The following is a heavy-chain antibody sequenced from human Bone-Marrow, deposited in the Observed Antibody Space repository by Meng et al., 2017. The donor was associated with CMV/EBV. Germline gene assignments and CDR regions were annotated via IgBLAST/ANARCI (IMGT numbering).Heavy chain of an antibody. Sequence: GGSLRLSCAASGFTFSSYAMHWVRQVPGKGLEWVAVISYDGSNKYYADSVKGRFTISRDNSKNTLYLQMNSLRAEDTAVYYCARDRSGDRFLEWSGRAFDIWGQGTMVTVS. CDR2: ISYDGSNK. D-gene: IGHD3-3*01. V-gene: IGHV3-30*04. CDR3: ARDRSGDRFLEWSGRAFDI. CDR1: GFTFSSYA. J-gene: IGHJ3*02.